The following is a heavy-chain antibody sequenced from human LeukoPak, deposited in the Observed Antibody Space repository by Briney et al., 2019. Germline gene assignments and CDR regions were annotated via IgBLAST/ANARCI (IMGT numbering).Heavy chain of an antibody. Sequence: ASVKVSCKASGYTFTGYYMHWVRQAPGQGLEWMGWINPNSGGTNYAQKFQGRVTMTRDTSISTAYMELSRLRSDDTAVYYCARSRLRFLEWLPRPFDYWGQGTLVTVSS. J-gene: IGHJ4*02. CDR1: GYTFTGYY. V-gene: IGHV1-2*02. CDR3: ARSRLRFLEWLPRPFDY. D-gene: IGHD3-3*01. CDR2: INPNSGGT.